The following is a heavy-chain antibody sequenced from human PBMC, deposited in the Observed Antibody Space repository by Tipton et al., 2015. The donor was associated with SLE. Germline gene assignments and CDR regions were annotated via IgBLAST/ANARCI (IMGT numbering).Heavy chain of an antibody. V-gene: IGHV4-34*01. CDR2: INHSGST. D-gene: IGHD6-19*01. CDR1: GGSFSGYY. CDR3: ASQVSSGWPYYYYYGMDV. J-gene: IGHJ6*02. Sequence: TLSLTCAVYGGSFSGYYWSWIRQPPGKGLEWIGEINHSGSTNYNPSLKRRVTISVDTSKNQFSLKLSSVTAADTAVYYCASQVSSGWPYYYYYGMDVWGQGTTVTVSS.